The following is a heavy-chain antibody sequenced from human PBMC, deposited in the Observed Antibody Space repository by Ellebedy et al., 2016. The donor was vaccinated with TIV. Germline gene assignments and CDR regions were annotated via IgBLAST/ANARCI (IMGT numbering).Heavy chain of an antibody. J-gene: IGHJ4*02. CDR2: IKHDGSEK. Sequence: GGSLRLSCAASGFTFRSYWMTWVRQAPGKGLEWVANIKHDGSEKYYVDSVKGRFTISRDNAKNSLYLQMNSLRAEDTAVYYCAGRAYNWNDGSLFDYWGQGTLVTVSS. CDR1: GFTFRSYW. CDR3: AGRAYNWNDGSLFDY. V-gene: IGHV3-7*03. D-gene: IGHD1-1*01.